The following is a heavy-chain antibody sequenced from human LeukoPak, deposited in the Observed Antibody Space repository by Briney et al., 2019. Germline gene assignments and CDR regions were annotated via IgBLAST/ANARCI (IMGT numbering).Heavy chain of an antibody. CDR3: AREDGTGTKAFDI. D-gene: IGHD1-1*01. CDR2: ISYDGSNK. CDR1: GFTFSSYS. V-gene: IGHV3-30*03. J-gene: IGHJ3*02. Sequence: GGSLRLSCAASGFTFSSYSMNWVRQAPGKGLEWVAVISYDGSNKYYADSVKGRFTISRDNSKNTLYLQMNSLRAEDTAVYYCAREDGTGTKAFDIWGQGTMVTVSS.